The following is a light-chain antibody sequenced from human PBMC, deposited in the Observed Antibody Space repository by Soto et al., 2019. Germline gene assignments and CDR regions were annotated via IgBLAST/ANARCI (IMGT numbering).Light chain of an antibody. CDR1: QSVGSY. CDR3: QQAYRAPWT. Sequence: DIQLTQSPSSLSASVGDRLTITCRASQSVGSYLNWFQHKAGKPPKLLIYASSKLERGVPSRFSGTGSGTDFTLTVSSLQPEDFATYYCQQAYRAPWTFGQGTKVEV. J-gene: IGKJ1*01. V-gene: IGKV1-39*01. CDR2: ASS.